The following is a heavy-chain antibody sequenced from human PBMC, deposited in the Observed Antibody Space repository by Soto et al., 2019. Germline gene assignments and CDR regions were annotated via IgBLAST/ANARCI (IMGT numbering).Heavy chain of an antibody. Sequence: SETLSLTCAVYGGSFSGYYWSWIRQPPGKGLEWIGEINHSGSTNYNPSLKSRVTISVDTSKNQFSLKLSSVTAADTAVYYCARGHNYYDSSGYYYGVFDIWGQVTMVTVSS. D-gene: IGHD3-22*01. CDR2: INHSGST. J-gene: IGHJ3*02. CDR1: GGSFSGYY. CDR3: ARGHNYYDSSGYYYGVFDI. V-gene: IGHV4-34*01.